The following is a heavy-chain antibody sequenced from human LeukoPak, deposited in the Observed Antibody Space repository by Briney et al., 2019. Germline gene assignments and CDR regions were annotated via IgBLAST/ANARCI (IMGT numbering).Heavy chain of an antibody. CDR2: IYYSGST. V-gene: IGHV4-39*01. CDR1: GGSISSGSYY. J-gene: IGHJ4*02. Sequence: PSETLSLTCTVSGGSISSGSYYWGWIRQPPGKGLEWIGSIYYSGSTYYNPSLKSRVTISVDTSKNQFSLKLSSVTAADTAVYYCASVPPMVRGFDYWGQGTLVTVSS. D-gene: IGHD3-10*01. CDR3: ASVPPMVRGFDY.